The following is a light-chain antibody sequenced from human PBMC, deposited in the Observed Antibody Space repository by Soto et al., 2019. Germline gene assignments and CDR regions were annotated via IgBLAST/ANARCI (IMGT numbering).Light chain of an antibody. CDR3: QQYTNWPLA. CDR2: GAS. J-gene: IGKJ1*01. CDR1: QNVYSN. V-gene: IGKV3-15*01. Sequence: EIVMTQSPATLYVSPGERATLSCRASQNVYSNLAWYQQKPGQAPRLLIYGASTRATGIPARFSGSGSGTDFTLTISSLQSEDFAVYYCQQYTNWPLAFGQGTKVEVK.